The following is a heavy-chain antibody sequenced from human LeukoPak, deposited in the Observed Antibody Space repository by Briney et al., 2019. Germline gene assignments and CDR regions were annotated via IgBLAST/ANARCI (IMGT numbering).Heavy chain of an antibody. CDR2: ISSSGSTI. Sequence: SGGSLRLSCAASGFTFSSYEMNWVRQAPGKGLEWVSYISSSGSTIYYADSVKGRFTISRDNAKNSLYLQMNSLRAEDTALYYCAKIAVYSYGYYFDYWGQGTLVTVSS. V-gene: IGHV3-48*03. CDR1: GFTFSSYE. J-gene: IGHJ4*02. CDR3: AKIAVYSYGYYFDY. D-gene: IGHD5-18*01.